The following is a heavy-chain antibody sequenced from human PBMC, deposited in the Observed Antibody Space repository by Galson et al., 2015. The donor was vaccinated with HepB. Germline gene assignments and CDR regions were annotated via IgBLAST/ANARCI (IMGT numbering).Heavy chain of an antibody. CDR1: GFTFTTYA. Sequence: SLRLSCAASGFTFTTYAMSWVRQAPGKGLEWVSAISGSGADRYHADSIKGRFTISRDNSKNRVYLQMNSLRAEDSAVYYCAKGDAKIFDLNYFYYLDVWGKGTTVTVSS. CDR2: ISGSGADR. D-gene: IGHD3-3*01. J-gene: IGHJ6*03. CDR3: AKGDAKIFDLNYFYYLDV. V-gene: IGHV3-23*01.